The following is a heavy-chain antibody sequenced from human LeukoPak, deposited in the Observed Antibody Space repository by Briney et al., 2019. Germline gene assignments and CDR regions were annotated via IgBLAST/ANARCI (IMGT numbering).Heavy chain of an antibody. Sequence: PGGSLRLSCAASGFTFSSYAMSWVRQAPGKGLEWVSAISGSGGSTYYADSVKGRFTISRDNSKNTLYLQMNSLRAEDTAVYYCAKDGKTRFLEWLSSDTPFDYWGQGTLVTVSS. CDR3: AKDGKTRFLEWLSSDTPFDY. CDR2: ISGSGGST. D-gene: IGHD3-3*01. J-gene: IGHJ4*02. CDR1: GFTFSSYA. V-gene: IGHV3-23*01.